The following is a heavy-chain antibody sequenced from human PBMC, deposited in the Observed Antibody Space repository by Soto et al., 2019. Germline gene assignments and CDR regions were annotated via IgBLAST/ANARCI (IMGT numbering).Heavy chain of an antibody. J-gene: IGHJ4*02. D-gene: IGHD6-13*01. CDR2: FNPTSGST. CDR3: ARDLAAGDY. CDR1: GYTFINYY. Sequence: QVQLVQSGAEVKKPGASVKLSCQASGYTFINYYIHWVRQAPGQGLEWMGIFNPTSGSTNYAQKFQGRVTLTMDTSTRTVYMELSSLRVDDPAVYYCARDLAAGDYWGQGTLVTVSS. V-gene: IGHV1-46*01.